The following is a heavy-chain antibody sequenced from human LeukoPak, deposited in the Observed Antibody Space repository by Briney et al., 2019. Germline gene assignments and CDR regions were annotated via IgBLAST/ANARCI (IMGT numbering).Heavy chain of an antibody. CDR1: GFTFIVYT. Sequence: PGRSLRLSFSALGFTFIVYTISVGPEGPGKRPEWGSCISVSGGSTYYADFVKGRFTISRDNSKNTLYLQMNSLRAEDTAVYYCAKDGLPYYYDSSGYYLDYWGQGTLVTVSS. V-gene: IGHV3-23*01. D-gene: IGHD3-22*01. J-gene: IGHJ4*02. CDR3: AKDGLPYYYDSSGYYLDY. CDR2: ISVSGGST.